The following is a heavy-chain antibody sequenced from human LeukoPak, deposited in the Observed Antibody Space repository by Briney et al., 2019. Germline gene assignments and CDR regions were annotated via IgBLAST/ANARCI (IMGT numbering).Heavy chain of an antibody. V-gene: IGHV1-2*02. J-gene: IGHJ4*02. CDR1: VYSFTVYY. CDR2: INPDSGGT. D-gene: IGHD4-17*01. CDR3: ASLYGDYVASDY. Sequence: ASVNVSCKASVYSFTVYYMHWVRQAPGQGLEWMGWINPDSGGTNYAQKFLGRVTITRDTAISTAYMELSRLRSDDTAVYYCASLYGDYVASDYWGQGPLVTVSS.